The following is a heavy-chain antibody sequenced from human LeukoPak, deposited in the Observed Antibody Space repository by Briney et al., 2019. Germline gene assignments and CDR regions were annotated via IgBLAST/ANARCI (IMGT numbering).Heavy chain of an antibody. D-gene: IGHD3-3*01. CDR1: GFTFSSYS. CDR2: ISSSSTI. V-gene: IGHV3-48*04. CDR3: ARNPYDFWSGYPENWFDP. J-gene: IGHJ5*02. Sequence: GGSLRLSCAASGFTFSSYSMNWVRQAPGKGLEWVSYISSSSTIYYADSVKGRFTISRDNAKNSLYLQMNSLRAEDTAVYYCARNPYDFWSGYPENWFDPWGQGTLVTVSS.